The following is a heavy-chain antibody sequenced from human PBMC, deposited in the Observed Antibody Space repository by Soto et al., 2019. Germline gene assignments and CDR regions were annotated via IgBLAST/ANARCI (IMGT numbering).Heavy chain of an antibody. CDR1: GFTFNSYG. D-gene: IGHD3-16*02. CDR2: ISYDGSDK. Sequence: QVQLVESGGVVVQPGRSLRLSCAASGFTFNSYGMHWVRQAPGKGLEWVAVISYDGSDKYYADSVKGRFTISRDNSKNTLYLQMNSLRAEDTAVYYCSKDLDGLQGLVDSSFCFDYWGQGTLVTVSS. V-gene: IGHV3-30*18. J-gene: IGHJ4*02. CDR3: SKDLDGLQGLVDSSFCFDY.